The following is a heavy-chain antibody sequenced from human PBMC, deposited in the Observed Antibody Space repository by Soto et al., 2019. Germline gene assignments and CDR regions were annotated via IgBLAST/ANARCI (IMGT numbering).Heavy chain of an antibody. D-gene: IGHD3-16*01. CDR3: ARGGGPYVWFNEF. V-gene: IGHV1-69*13. J-gene: IGHJ4*02. CDR2: IIPVFGTT. CDR1: GGLFSSFA. Sequence: QGQLVQSGPEVKKPGSSVKVSCKDSGGLFSSFAISWVRQAPGQGLEWLGGIIPVFGTTNYAEKFQDRVTITADESPNTAYMELSSLTSADTAMYYCARGGGPYVWFNEFWGQGTLVTVSS.